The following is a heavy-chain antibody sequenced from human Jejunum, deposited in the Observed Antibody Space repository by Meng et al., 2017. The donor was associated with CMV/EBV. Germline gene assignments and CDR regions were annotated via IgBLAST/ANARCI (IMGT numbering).Heavy chain of an antibody. V-gene: IGHV4-39*01. CDR3: ASPLGILGIVDL. CDR1: GGSISSSSYY. J-gene: IGHJ2*01. D-gene: IGHD7-27*01. CDR2: IYYSGST. Sequence: QGSGPGLVKPSETLSLHCTGSGGSISSSSYYWGWIRQPPGKGLEWIGSIYYSGSTYYNPSLKSRVTISVDTSKNQFSLKLSSVTAADTAVYYCASPLGILGIVDLWGHGTLVTVSS.